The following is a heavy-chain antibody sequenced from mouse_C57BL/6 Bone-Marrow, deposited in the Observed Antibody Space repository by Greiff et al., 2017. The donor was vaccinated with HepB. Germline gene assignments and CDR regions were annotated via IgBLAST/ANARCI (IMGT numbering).Heavy chain of an antibody. CDR3: ARPDYGSSYNWYFDV. Sequence: QVQLQQSGAELARPGASVKLSCKASGYTFTSYGISWVKQRTGQGLEWIGEIYPRSGNTYYNEKFKGKATLTADKYSSTAYMELRSLTSEDSAVYFCARPDYGSSYNWYFDVWGTGTTVTVSS. CDR1: GYTFTSYG. J-gene: IGHJ1*03. D-gene: IGHD1-1*01. CDR2: IYPRSGNT. V-gene: IGHV1-81*01.